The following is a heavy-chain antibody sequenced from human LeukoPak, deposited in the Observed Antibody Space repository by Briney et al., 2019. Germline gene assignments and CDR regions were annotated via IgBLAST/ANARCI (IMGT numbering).Heavy chain of an antibody. D-gene: IGHD5-18*01. J-gene: IGHJ6*03. V-gene: IGHV4-39*01. CDR2: IYYSGST. CDR1: GGSISSSSYY. Sequence: SETLSLTCTVSGGSISSSSYYWGWIRQPPGKGLEWIGSIYYSGSTYYNPSLKSRVTISVDTSKNQFSLKLSSVTAADTAVYYCARQRDSGYSYGYYYYYYMDVWGKGTTVTISS. CDR3: ARQRDSGYSYGYYYYYYMDV.